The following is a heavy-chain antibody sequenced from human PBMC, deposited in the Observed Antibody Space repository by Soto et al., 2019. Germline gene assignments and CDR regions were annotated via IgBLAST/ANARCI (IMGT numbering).Heavy chain of an antibody. CDR3: ARDGIEYSGYDIDY. D-gene: IGHD5-12*01. V-gene: IGHV3-33*01. CDR2: IWYDGSNR. Sequence: QVQLVESGGGVVQPGTSLRLSCVTSGFTFRNYAFHWVRRSPGKGLEWVAVIWYDGSNRNYAESVKGRFTISKDNSKSTLYLQMNSLRAEDTAVYYCARDGIEYSGYDIDYWGQGTLVTVSS. CDR1: GFTFRNYA. J-gene: IGHJ4*02.